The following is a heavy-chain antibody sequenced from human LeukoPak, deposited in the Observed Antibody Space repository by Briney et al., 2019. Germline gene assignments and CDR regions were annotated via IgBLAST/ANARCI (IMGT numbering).Heavy chain of an antibody. CDR3: AREGGFYRPLDY. J-gene: IGHJ4*02. V-gene: IGHV4-4*02. CDR1: GGSVTSTNW. D-gene: IGHD3-3*01. Sequence: SGTLFLTCGVSGGSVTSTNWWTWVRQPPGKGLEWIGEVHLDGRTNYNPSLKSRLTMSVDLSENHISLKLTSVTAADTAVYYCAREGGFYRPLDYSGQGTLVTVSS. CDR2: VHLDGRT.